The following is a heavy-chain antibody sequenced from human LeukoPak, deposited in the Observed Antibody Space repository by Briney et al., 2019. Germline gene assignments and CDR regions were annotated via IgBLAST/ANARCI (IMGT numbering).Heavy chain of an antibody. CDR3: AKDRLRYYDSSGYLDY. D-gene: IGHD3-22*01. J-gene: IGHJ4*02. V-gene: IGHV3-48*03. CDR1: GFTFSSYE. Sequence: PGGSLRLSCAASGFTFSSYEMNWVRQAPGKGLEWVSYISSSGSTIYYADSVKGRFTISRDNAKNSLYLQMNSLRAEDMALYYCAKDRLRYYDSSGYLDYWGQGTLVTVSS. CDR2: ISSSGSTI.